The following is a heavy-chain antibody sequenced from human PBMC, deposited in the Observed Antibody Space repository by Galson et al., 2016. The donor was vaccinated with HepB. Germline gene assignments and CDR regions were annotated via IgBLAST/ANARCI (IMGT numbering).Heavy chain of an antibody. J-gene: IGHJ3*02. CDR3: AHRESHDYWATHFRNDAFYI. V-gene: IGHV2-5*02. Sequence: PALVKPTQTLTLACNFSGFSLTSSGAGVGWIRQDQGKALKWLAVLYWDDEKRSNPPLRNRHTVVKETSQNLVVLTMTNMDPLDTATYYCAHRESHDYWATHFRNDAFYIWGRGTMVTVSS. CDR1: GFSLTSSGAG. D-gene: IGHD3-3*01. CDR2: LYWDDEK.